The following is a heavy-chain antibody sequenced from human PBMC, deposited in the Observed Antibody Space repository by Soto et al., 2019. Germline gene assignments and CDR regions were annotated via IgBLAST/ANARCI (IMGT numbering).Heavy chain of an antibody. CDR1: GGSISSGDYY. J-gene: IGHJ5*02. CDR3: ATLLRFFGP. CDR2: IHYSGST. D-gene: IGHD3-3*01. V-gene: IGHV4-30-4*01. Sequence: SETLSLTCTVSGGSISSGDYYWSWIRQPPGKGLEWIGYIHYSGSTYYNPSLKSRITISVEKSKNRFSLKLSSVTAADTAVYYCATLLRFFGPWGQGILVTVSS.